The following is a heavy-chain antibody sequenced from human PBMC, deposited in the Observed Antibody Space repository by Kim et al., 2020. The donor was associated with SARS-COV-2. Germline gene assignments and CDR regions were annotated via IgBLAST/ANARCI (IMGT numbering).Heavy chain of an antibody. CDR2: ISGSGGST. J-gene: IGHJ5*02. D-gene: IGHD3-10*01. V-gene: IGHV3-23*01. Sequence: GGSLRLSCAASGFTFSSYAMSWVRQAPGKGLEWVSAISGSGGSTYYADSVKGRFTISRDNSKNTLYLQMNSLRAEDTAVYYCAREGFGELRRWWFDPWGQGKLVNVSS. CDR3: AREGFGELRRWWFDP. CDR1: GFTFSSYA.